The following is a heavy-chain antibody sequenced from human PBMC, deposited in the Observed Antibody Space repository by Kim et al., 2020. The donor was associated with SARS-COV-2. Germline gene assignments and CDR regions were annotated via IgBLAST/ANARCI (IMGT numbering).Heavy chain of an antibody. CDR1: GGSFSGYY. V-gene: IGHV4-34*01. D-gene: IGHD5-12*01. Sequence: SETLSLTCAVYGGSFSGYYWSWIRQPPGKGLEWIGEINHSGSTNYNPSLKSRVTISVDTSKNQFSLKLSSVTAADTAVYYCARGGGYDYWFDPWGQGTLV. J-gene: IGHJ5*02. CDR2: INHSGST. CDR3: ARGGGYDYWFDP.